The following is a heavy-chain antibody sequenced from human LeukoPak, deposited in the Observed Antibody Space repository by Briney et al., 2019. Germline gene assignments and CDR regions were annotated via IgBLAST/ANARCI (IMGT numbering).Heavy chain of an antibody. D-gene: IGHD1-26*01. J-gene: IGHJ4*02. V-gene: IGHV4-59*01. CDR3: ARGLGSGSYWRRPFDY. Sequence: SETLSLTCTVSGGSISSYYWSWIRQPPGKGLEWIGYIDYSGSTNYNPSLKSRVTISVDTSKNQFSLKLSSVTAADTAVYYCARGLGSGSYWRRPFDYWGQGTLVTVSS. CDR1: GGSISSYY. CDR2: IDYSGST.